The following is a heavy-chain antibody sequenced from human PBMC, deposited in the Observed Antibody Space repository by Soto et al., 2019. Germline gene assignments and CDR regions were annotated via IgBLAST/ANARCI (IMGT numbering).Heavy chain of an antibody. CDR3: ARGLYHHLGGYDDYYYGMDV. D-gene: IGHD5-12*01. Sequence: QVQLVQSGAEVKKPGASVKVSCKASGYTFTSYDINWLRQATGQGLEWMGWMNPNSGNTGYAQKVQGRVTMTGNTSISTAYIELSSLRSEDTAVYYCARGLYHHLGGYDDYYYGMDVWGQGTTVTVSS. J-gene: IGHJ6*02. V-gene: IGHV1-8*01. CDR2: MNPNSGNT. CDR1: GYTFTSYD.